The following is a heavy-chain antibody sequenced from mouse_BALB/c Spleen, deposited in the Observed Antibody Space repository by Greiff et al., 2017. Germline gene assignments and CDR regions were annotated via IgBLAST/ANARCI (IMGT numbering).Heavy chain of an antibody. J-gene: IGHJ4*01. CDR2: IDPYYGGT. CDR1: GYSFTGYN. Sequence: LEESGPELEKPGASVKISCKASGYSFTGYNMNWVKQSNGKSLEWIGNIDPYYGGTSYNQKFKGKATLTVDKSSSTAYMQLKSLTSEDSAVYYCARGYDGYSRGAMDYWGQGTSVTVSS. CDR3: ARGYDGYSRGAMDY. V-gene: IGHV1-39*01. D-gene: IGHD2-3*01.